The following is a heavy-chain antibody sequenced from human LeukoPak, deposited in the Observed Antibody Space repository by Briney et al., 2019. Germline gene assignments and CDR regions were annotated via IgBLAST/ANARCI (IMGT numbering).Heavy chain of an antibody. CDR3: TREDIVVVVAATGAFDI. Sequence: GGSLRLSCAASGFTFSNAWMSWVRQAPGKGLEWVGRIKSKTDGGTTEYAEPVKGKFTRSRDDKKKQLYLQMNSLKTEDTALYYCTREDIVVVVAATGAFDIWGQGTRVTVSS. V-gene: IGHV3-15*01. CDR2: IKSKTDGGTT. CDR1: GFTFSNAW. J-gene: IGHJ3*02. D-gene: IGHD2-15*01.